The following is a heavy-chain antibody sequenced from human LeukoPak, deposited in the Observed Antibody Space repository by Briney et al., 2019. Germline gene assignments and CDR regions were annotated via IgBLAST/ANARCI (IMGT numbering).Heavy chain of an antibody. CDR1: GFAVNTYY. V-gene: IGHV3-23*01. Sequence: GGSLRLSCAASGFAVNTYYMSWIRQAPGKGLEWVSAISGSGGSTYYADSVKGRFTISRDNSKNTLYLQMNSLRAEDTAVYYCAKDRGYCSSTSCPVDYWGQGTLVTVSS. J-gene: IGHJ4*02. CDR3: AKDRGYCSSTSCPVDY. D-gene: IGHD2-2*01. CDR2: ISGSGGST.